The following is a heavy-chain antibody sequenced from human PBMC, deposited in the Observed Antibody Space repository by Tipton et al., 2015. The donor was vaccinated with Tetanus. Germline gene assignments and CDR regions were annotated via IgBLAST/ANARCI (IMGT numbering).Heavy chain of an antibody. Sequence: TLSLTCAVYGGSFSGYYWSWIRQPPGKGLEWIGEINHSGSTNYNPSLKSRVTISVDTSKNQFSLKLSSVTAADTAVYYCARDAEYYDSSGYYWWFDPWGQGTLVTVSS. V-gene: IGHV4-34*01. J-gene: IGHJ5*02. CDR2: INHSGST. CDR1: GGSFSGYY. D-gene: IGHD3-22*01. CDR3: ARDAEYYDSSGYYWWFDP.